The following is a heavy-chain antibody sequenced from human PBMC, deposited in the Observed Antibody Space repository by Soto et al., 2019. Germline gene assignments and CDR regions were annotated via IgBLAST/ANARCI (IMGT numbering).Heavy chain of an antibody. CDR1: GGTVSSYA. CDR2: TIPIFGTA. Sequence: QVQLVQSGAEVKKPGSSVMVSCKASGGTVSSYAISWVRQAPGQGLEWMGGTIPIFGTANYAQKFQCRVTITANESTSTAYMELSSLRTEDTAVYYCARALEYSSSSVTYYGMDVWGQGTTVTVSS. CDR3: ARALEYSSSSVTYYGMDV. J-gene: IGHJ6*02. V-gene: IGHV1-69*01. D-gene: IGHD6-6*01.